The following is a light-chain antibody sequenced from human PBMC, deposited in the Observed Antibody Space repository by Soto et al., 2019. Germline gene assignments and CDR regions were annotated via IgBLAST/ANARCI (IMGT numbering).Light chain of an antibody. V-gene: IGKV2-28*01. CDR1: QSLLHTNGVNY. Sequence: DIVMTQSPLSLPDTPGEPASISCRSSQSLLHTNGVNYLDWYLQKPGQSPQLLIYLGSNRASGVPDRFSGSASGTVFTLKISRVEAEDVGVYYCMQTLQAPLTFGGGTKVEIK. CDR3: MQTLQAPLT. J-gene: IGKJ4*01. CDR2: LGS.